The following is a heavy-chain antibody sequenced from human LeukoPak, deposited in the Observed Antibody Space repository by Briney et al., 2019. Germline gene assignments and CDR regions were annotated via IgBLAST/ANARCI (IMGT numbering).Heavy chain of an antibody. J-gene: IGHJ4*02. CDR1: GYTFTGYY. Sequence: ASVKVSCKASGYTFTGYYMHWVRQAPGQGLECMGRINPNSGGTNYAQKCQGRVTMTRDTSISTAYMELSRLRSDDTAVYYCARVVDYDILTGYDYWGQGTLVTVSS. CDR3: ARVVDYDILTGYDY. CDR2: INPNSGGT. V-gene: IGHV1-2*06. D-gene: IGHD3-9*01.